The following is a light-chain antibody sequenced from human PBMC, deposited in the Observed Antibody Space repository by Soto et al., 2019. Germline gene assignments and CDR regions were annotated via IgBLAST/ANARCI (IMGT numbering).Light chain of an antibody. CDR3: QQRDNWSPLT. CDR2: NTS. J-gene: IGKJ4*01. CDR1: QTVGSF. Sequence: EIVLTQSQATLSLSPGERATLSCRASQTVGSFLAWYQHKPGQAPRLLIYNTSMRANGIPARFSGSGSGTDFTLTISSREPEDFAVYYGQQRDNWSPLTFGRGTKVEMK. V-gene: IGKV3-11*01.